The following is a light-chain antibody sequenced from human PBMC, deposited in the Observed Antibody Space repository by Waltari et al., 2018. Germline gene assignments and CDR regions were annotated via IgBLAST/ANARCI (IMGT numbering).Light chain of an antibody. V-gene: IGKV4-1*01. CDR2: WAS. CDR3: QQYYDTPYT. CDR1: RNLLYSPNNKDF. J-gene: IGKJ2*01. Sequence: DIVMTQSPDSLVVSLGERATINCKSSRNLLYSPNNKDFLAWYQQKPGQPPKLLIYWASTRESGVPDRFTGSGSGTDFSLTISSLQAEDVAVYYCQQYYDTPYTFGQGPSWRSN.